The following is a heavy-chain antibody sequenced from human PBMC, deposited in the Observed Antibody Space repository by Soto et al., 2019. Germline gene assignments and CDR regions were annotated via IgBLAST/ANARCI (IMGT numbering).Heavy chain of an antibody. CDR1: GYSFTDYH. D-gene: IGHD2-8*01. J-gene: IGHJ6*02. Sequence: ASVNVSCKASGYSFTDYHIHWVRQAPGQGLEWLGRINPKSGGTSTAQKFQGWVTMTTDTSISTASMELTRLTSDDTAIYYCARGDSTDCSNGVCSFFYNHDMDVWGQGTTVTVSS. CDR2: INPKSGGT. V-gene: IGHV1-2*04. CDR3: ARGDSTDCSNGVCSFFYNHDMDV.